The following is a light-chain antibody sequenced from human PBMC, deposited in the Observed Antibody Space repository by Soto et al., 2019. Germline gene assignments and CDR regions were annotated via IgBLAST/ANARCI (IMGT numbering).Light chain of an antibody. V-gene: IGLV4-69*01. CDR2: LDSDGSH. CDR3: QTWGTGIVV. Sequence: QLVLTQSPSASASVGASVKLTCTLSSGHTTYASAWHQQQPEKGPRYLMKLDSDGSHTKGDGIPDRFSGSSSGAERYLTISRLQSEDEADYYCQTWGTGIVVFGGGTKLTVL. CDR1: SGHTTYA. J-gene: IGLJ2*01.